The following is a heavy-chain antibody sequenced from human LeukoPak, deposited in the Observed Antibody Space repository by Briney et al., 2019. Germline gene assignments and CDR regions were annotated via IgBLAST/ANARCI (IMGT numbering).Heavy chain of an antibody. J-gene: IGHJ5*02. CDR3: ARASMVRGVENWFDP. CDR2: VYYSGNT. CDR1: GGSISDDYY. Sequence: SETLSLTCTVSGGSISDDYYWSWIRQHPEKGLEWIGYVYYSGNTYSNPSLTSRVTISVDSSKNYFSLRLTSVTAADSAVYYCARASMVRGVENWFDPWGQGALVTVSS. D-gene: IGHD3-10*01. V-gene: IGHV4-31*03.